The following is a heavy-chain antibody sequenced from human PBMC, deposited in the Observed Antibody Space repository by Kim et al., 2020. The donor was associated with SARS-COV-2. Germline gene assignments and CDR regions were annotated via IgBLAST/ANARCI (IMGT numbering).Heavy chain of an antibody. CDR1: GGSISSYY. CDR3: ARVHRITIFGVVIIDAFDI. J-gene: IGHJ3*02. Sequence: SETLSLTCTVSGGSISSYYWSWIRQPPGKGLEWIGYIYYSGSTNYNPSLKSRVTISVDTSKNQFSLKLSSVTAADTAVYYCARVHRITIFGVVIIDAFDIWGQGTMDTVSS. V-gene: IGHV4-59*08. D-gene: IGHD3-3*01. CDR2: IYYSGST.